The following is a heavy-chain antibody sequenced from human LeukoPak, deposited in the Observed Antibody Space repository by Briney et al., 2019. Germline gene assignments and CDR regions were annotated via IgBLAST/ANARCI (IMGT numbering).Heavy chain of an antibody. Sequence: AASVKVSCKASGFIFTGYYMHWVRQAPGQGLEWMGCINANSGGTNYAQKFQGGVTMTRDTSISTAYMDLSRLRSDDTAVYYCARILTRGSYYFDYWGQGTLVTVSS. D-gene: IGHD7-27*01. CDR1: GFIFTGYY. CDR3: ARILTRGSYYFDY. CDR2: INANSGGT. V-gene: IGHV1-2*02. J-gene: IGHJ4*02.